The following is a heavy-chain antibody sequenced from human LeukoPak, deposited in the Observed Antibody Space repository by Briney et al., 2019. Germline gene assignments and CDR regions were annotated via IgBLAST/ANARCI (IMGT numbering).Heavy chain of an antibody. J-gene: IGHJ3*02. Sequence: GGSLRLSCAAPGFTFSSYEMNWVRQAPGKGLEWVSYISSSGSTIYYADSVKGRFTISRDNAKNSLYLQMNSLRAEGTAVYYCARVAYGAQAFDIWGQGTMVTVSS. V-gene: IGHV3-48*03. D-gene: IGHD2-15*01. CDR3: ARVAYGAQAFDI. CDR1: GFTFSSYE. CDR2: ISSSGSTI.